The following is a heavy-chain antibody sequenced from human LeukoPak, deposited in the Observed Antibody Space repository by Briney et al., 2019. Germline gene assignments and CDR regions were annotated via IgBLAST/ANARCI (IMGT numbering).Heavy chain of an antibody. Sequence: PSETLSLTCTVSGVSISSYYWSWIRQPPGKGLGWIGYIYYSGSTYYNPSLKSRVTISVDTSKNQFSLKLSSVTAADTAVYYCARESSITMVRGITNWFDPWGQGTLVTVSS. CDR2: IYYSGST. J-gene: IGHJ5*02. D-gene: IGHD3-10*01. CDR3: ARESSITMVRGITNWFDP. V-gene: IGHV4-30-4*01. CDR1: GVSISSYY.